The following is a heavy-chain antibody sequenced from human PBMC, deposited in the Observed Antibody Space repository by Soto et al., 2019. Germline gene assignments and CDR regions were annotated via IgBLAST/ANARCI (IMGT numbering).Heavy chain of an antibody. D-gene: IGHD3-3*01. CDR2: IIPIFGTA. CDR3: ARVSRGVGNIYYYYGMDV. V-gene: IGHV1-69*01. Sequence: QVQLVQSGAEVKKPGSSVKVSCKASGGTFSSYAISWVRQAPGQGLEWMGGIIPIFGTANYAQKFQGRVTITADESTSTAYMERSSLRSEDTAVYYCARVSRGVGNIYYYYGMDVWGQGTTVTVSS. CDR1: GGTFSSYA. J-gene: IGHJ6*02.